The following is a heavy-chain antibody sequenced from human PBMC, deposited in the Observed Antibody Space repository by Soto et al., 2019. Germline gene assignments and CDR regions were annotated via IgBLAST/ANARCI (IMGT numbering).Heavy chain of an antibody. Sequence: QVQLQESGPGLVKPSETLSLTCTVSGGSISRYYWSWIRQPPGKGLEWIGYIYYSGSTNYNPSLKSQVTISVDTSKNQFSLKLSSVTAADTAVYYCACGGAPPVLGYWGQGTLVTVSS. J-gene: IGHJ4*02. D-gene: IGHD2-8*01. CDR2: IYYSGST. CDR1: GGSISRYY. CDR3: ACGGAPPVLGY. V-gene: IGHV4-59*08.